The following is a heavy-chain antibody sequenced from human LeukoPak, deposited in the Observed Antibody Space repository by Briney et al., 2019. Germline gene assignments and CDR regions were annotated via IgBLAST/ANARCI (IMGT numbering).Heavy chain of an antibody. V-gene: IGHV3-30*18. CDR3: AKDGAPYYDFWSGSVYYYYGMDV. CDR1: GFTFSSYG. J-gene: IGHJ6*02. CDR2: ISYDGSNK. D-gene: IGHD3-3*01. Sequence: PGGSLRLSCAASGFTFSSYGMHWVRQAPGKGLEWVAVISYDGSNKYYADSVEGRFTISRDNSKNTLYLQMNSLRAEDTAVYYCAKDGAPYYDFWSGSVYYYYGMDVWGQGTTVTVSS.